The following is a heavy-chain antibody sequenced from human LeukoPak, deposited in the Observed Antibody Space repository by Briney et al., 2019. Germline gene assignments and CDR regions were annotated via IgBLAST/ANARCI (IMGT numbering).Heavy chain of an antibody. CDR2: IYYSGST. Sequence: SETLSITCTVSGGSISSYYWSWIRQPPGKGLEWIGYIYYSGSTNYNPSLKSRVTISVDTSKNQFSLKLSSVTAADTAVYFFAKEQTEYDILTGYPLYYFDYWGQGTLVTVSS. CDR3: AKEQTEYDILTGYPLYYFDY. CDR1: GGSISSYY. V-gene: IGHV4-59*01. J-gene: IGHJ4*02. D-gene: IGHD3-9*01.